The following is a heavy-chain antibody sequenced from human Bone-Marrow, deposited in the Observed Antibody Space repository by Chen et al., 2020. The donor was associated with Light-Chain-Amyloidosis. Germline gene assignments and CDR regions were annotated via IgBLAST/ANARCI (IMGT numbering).Heavy chain of an antibody. CDR3: ARFGPEFEAAEDA. D-gene: IGHD6-13*01. V-gene: IGHV4-4*07. J-gene: IGHJ5*02. Sequence: QVHLQESGPGLVKPSDTLSLTCTVSGGSVSNYYWSWIRRPAGKGLEWIGRIYSSGDNRYNPSLKSGVTISVATSKNQISLKITSVTVADTAIYHCARFGPEFEAAEDAWGQGTLVTVSS. CDR2: IYSSGDN. CDR1: GGSVSNYY.